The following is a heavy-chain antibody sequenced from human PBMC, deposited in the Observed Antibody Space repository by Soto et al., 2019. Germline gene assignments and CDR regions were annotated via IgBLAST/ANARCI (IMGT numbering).Heavy chain of an antibody. J-gene: IGHJ6*02. D-gene: IGHD1-26*01. Sequence: PGGSLRLSCTASGFTFGDYAMSWVRQAPGKGLEWVGFIRSKAYGGTTEYAASVKGRFTISRDDSKSIAYLQMNSLKTEDTAVYYCTRVGAIPYYYYGMDVWGQGTTVTVS. CDR3: TRVGAIPYYYYGMDV. V-gene: IGHV3-49*04. CDR1: GFTFGDYA. CDR2: IRSKAYGGTT.